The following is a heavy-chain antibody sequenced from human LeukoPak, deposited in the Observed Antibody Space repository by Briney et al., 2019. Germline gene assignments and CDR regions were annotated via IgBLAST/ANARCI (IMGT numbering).Heavy chain of an antibody. CDR1: GGSISSSSYY. J-gene: IGHJ4*02. CDR3: ARGGRQWLVRALDY. D-gene: IGHD6-19*01. V-gene: IGHV4-39*01. CDR2: IYYSGST. Sequence: SETLSLTCTVSGGSISSSSYYWGWVRQPPGKGLEWIGSIYYSGSTYYNPSLKSRVTISVDTSKNQFSLKLSSVTAADTAVYYCARGGRQWLVRALDYWGQGTLVTVSS.